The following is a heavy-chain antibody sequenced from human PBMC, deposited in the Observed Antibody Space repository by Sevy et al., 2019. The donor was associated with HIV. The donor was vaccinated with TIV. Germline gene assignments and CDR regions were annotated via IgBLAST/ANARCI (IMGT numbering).Heavy chain of an antibody. V-gene: IGHV3-74*01. CDR2: INGDGSST. CDR3: ARGGWGDYYYGSGVDY. J-gene: IGHJ4*02. Sequence: LSLTCVASGFTFNTYWMHWVRQAPGKGLVWVSRINGDGSSTTYADFVKGRFTVSRDNAKNTLHLQMNSLRAEDTSVYYCARGGWGDYYYGSGVDYWGQGTLVTVSS. CDR1: GFTFNTYW. D-gene: IGHD3-10*01.